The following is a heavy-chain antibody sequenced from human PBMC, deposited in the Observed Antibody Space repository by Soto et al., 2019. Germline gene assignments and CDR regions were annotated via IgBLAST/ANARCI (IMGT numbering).Heavy chain of an antibody. CDR2: ISGSGGST. Sequence: EVQLLESGGGLVQPGGTLRLSCAASGFTFSSYAMSWVRQAPGKGLEWLSAISGSGGSTYYADSVTGLFIISRDNSKNTLYLQMYSLRAEDTAVYYCAKDGVTFYYYYYMDVWGKGTTVTVSS. CDR1: GFTFSSYA. D-gene: IGHD2-21*02. V-gene: IGHV3-23*01. CDR3: AKDGVTFYYYYYMDV. J-gene: IGHJ6*03.